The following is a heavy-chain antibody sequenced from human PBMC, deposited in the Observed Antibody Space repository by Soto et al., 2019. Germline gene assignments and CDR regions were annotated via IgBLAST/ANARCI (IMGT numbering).Heavy chain of an antibody. Sequence: QVQLVESGGGVVQPGRSLRLSCAASGFTFSSYGMHWVRQAPGKGLEWVAVISYDGSNKYYADSVKGRFTISRDNSQNTLYLQMNSRRAEDTAVYYCAKGAPTGEGNYYYGMDVWGQGTTVTVSS. V-gene: IGHV3-30*18. CDR3: AKGAPTGEGNYYYGMDV. CDR2: ISYDGSNK. D-gene: IGHD7-27*01. J-gene: IGHJ6*02. CDR1: GFTFSSYG.